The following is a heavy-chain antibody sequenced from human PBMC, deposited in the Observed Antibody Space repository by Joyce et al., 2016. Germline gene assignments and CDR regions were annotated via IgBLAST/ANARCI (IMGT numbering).Heavy chain of an antibody. CDR1: GNTFTGYY. J-gene: IGHJ3*02. D-gene: IGHD6-19*01. V-gene: IGHV1-2*06. CDR3: ARDCYSSGWYWDAFDI. CDR2: SSPDSGGT. Sequence: QVQLVQSGAEVKKPGASVKVSCKASGNTFTGYYLHWGRQAPGQGLEWMGRSSPDSGGTNYAQKCQGRVTMTRDTAISTAYMELSRLRSDDTAVYSCARDCYSSGWYWDAFDIWGQGTMVTVSS.